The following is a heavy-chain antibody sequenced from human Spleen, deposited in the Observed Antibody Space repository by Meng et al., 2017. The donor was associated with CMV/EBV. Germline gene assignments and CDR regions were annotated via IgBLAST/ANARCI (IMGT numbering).Heavy chain of an antibody. Sequence: SETLSLTCSVSGASIDEYYWAWIRQSPGKALEWIGHVYSSGTTSYHPSLNSRVSISVDTSRRQFSLRLHSVTAADTAVYYCARYRRNYDSSGYYYSYFDYWGQGTLVTVSS. J-gene: IGHJ4*02. CDR3: ARYRRNYDSSGYYYSYFDY. D-gene: IGHD3-22*01. V-gene: IGHV4-59*01. CDR1: GASIDEYY. CDR2: VYSSGTT.